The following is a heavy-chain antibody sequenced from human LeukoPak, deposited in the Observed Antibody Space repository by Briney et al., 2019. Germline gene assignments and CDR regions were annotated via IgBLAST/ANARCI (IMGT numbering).Heavy chain of an antibody. J-gene: IGHJ5*02. CDR1: GHTFINYY. Sequence: ASVKVSCKASGHTFINYYMHWVRQAPGQGLEWMGMINPSGGSTSYAQKFQGRVTMTRDTSTSTVYMELSSLRSEDTAVYYCARALPHRRLMDTTMEQHWFDPWGQGTLVTVSS. D-gene: IGHD5-18*01. V-gene: IGHV1-46*01. CDR3: ARALPHRRLMDTTMEQHWFDP. CDR2: INPSGGST.